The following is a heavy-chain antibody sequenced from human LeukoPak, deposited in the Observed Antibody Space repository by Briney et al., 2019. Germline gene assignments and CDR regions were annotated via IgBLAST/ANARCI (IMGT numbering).Heavy chain of an antibody. Sequence: GGSLRLSCSVSGFTFSTYDMHWVREAPGKGLEYVSAISSNGDNTYYADSVKGRFTISRDNSKNTLYLQMSSLRADDTAVYYCVRGTGYWGQGTLVTVSS. CDR2: ISSNGDNT. V-gene: IGHV3-64D*06. CDR3: VRGTGY. CDR1: GFTFSTYD. J-gene: IGHJ4*02.